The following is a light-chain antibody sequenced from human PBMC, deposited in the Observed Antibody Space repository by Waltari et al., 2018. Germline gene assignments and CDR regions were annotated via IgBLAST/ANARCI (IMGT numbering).Light chain of an antibody. Sequence: DIQLAQSPSFLSASVGDRVTITCRASHDINGYLAWYQQKPGKAPKLLIYAASTLQGGVPSRFSGSGSGTEFTLTISSLQPEDFATYYCQHLNSYPLTFGGGTKVEIK. J-gene: IGKJ4*01. CDR2: AAS. CDR3: QHLNSYPLT. CDR1: HDINGY. V-gene: IGKV1-9*01.